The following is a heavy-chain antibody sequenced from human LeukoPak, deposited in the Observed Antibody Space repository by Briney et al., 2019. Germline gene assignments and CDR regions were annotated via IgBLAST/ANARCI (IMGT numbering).Heavy chain of an antibody. CDR1: KFTFSHYG. D-gene: IGHD3-3*01. J-gene: IGHJ4*02. V-gene: IGHV3-30*18. CDR3: VKEYHSRGFGAYFDY. Sequence: GGSLRLSCTASKFTFSHYGMQWVRQAPGKGLEWVAVISSDGSIKVYADSVKGRFTLSRDNSINTVDLQMNSLRAEDTAVYYCVKEYHSRGFGAYFDYWGQGTLVAVSS. CDR2: ISSDGSIK.